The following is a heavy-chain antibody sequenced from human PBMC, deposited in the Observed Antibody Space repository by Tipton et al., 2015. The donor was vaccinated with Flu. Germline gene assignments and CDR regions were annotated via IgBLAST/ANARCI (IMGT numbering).Heavy chain of an antibody. D-gene: IGHD2-15*01. Sequence: SLRLSCAASGFTFDDYAMHWVRQAPGKGLEWVSGISWNSGSIGYADSVKGRFTISRDNAKNSLYLQMNSLRAEDTALYYCAKDKDWQLLQGDAFDIWGQGTMVTVSS. CDR2: ISWNSGSI. J-gene: IGHJ3*02. V-gene: IGHV3-9*01. CDR1: GFTFDDYA. CDR3: AKDKDWQLLQGDAFDI.